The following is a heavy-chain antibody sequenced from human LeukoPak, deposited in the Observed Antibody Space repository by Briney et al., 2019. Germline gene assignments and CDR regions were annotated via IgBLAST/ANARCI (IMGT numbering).Heavy chain of an antibody. Sequence: SETLSLTCTVSGYSISNAYYWGWIRQPPGKGLERIGSLYHSGSTYYNPSLKSRVTTSVDTSKNRFSLKLTSVTAADTAVYYCARELHSGSYYFDYWGQGTLVTVSS. D-gene: IGHD1-26*01. CDR2: LYHSGST. CDR1: GYSISNAYY. CDR3: ARELHSGSYYFDY. J-gene: IGHJ4*02. V-gene: IGHV4-38-2*02.